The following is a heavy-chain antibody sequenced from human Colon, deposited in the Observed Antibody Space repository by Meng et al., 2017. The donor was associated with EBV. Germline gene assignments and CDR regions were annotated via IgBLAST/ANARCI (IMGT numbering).Heavy chain of an antibody. CDR3: ASFDHIPRRNYFDY. CDR2: IHHSGSA. J-gene: IGHJ4*02. Sequence: HGQLQVAGPRLVASSTAPPLPFTVSGGSMSSGNYYWSWIRQPPGKGLEWIGYIHHSGSAYYNPSLKSRVSISVDTSKNQFSLNLNSMTAADTAVYYCASFDHIPRRNYFDYWGQGTLVTVSS. D-gene: IGHD2-21*01. CDR1: GGSMSSGNYY. V-gene: IGHV4-30-4*01.